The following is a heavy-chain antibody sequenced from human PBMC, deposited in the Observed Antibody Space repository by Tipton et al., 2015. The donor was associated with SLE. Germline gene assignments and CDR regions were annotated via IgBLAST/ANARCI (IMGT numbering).Heavy chain of an antibody. CDR3: ARLSPLWFGEYTEY. V-gene: IGHV4-39*01. Sequence: LRLSCTVLGASLRHGSYYWGWIRQSPEKGLEWIGSTHYSGATYYNPSLESRVTMSMDTSKNEFSLNLRSVTATDTAVYYCARLSPLWFGEYTEYWGQGTLVTVTS. CDR2: THYSGAT. D-gene: IGHD3-10*01. J-gene: IGHJ4*02. CDR1: GASLRHGSYY.